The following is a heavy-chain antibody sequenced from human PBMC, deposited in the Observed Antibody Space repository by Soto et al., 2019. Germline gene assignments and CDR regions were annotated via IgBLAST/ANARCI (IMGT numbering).Heavy chain of an antibody. CDR2: IYYSGST. CDR1: GGSISSYY. CDR3: ARVPYGGNSIAYYYYGMDV. V-gene: IGHV4-59*12. J-gene: IGHJ6*02. Sequence: SETLSLTCTVSGGSISSYYWSWIRQPPGKGLEWIGYIYYSGSTNYNPSLKSRVTISVDTSKNQFSLKLSSVTAADTAVYYCARVPYGGNSIAYYYYGMDVWGQGTTVTVSS. D-gene: IGHD4-17*01.